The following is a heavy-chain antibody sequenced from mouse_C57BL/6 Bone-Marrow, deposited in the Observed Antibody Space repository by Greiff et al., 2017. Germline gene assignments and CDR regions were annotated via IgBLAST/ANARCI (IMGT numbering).Heavy chain of an antibody. CDR2: ISNLAYSI. Sequence: EVQLVESGGGLVQPGGSLKLSCAASGFTFSDYGMAWVRQAPRKGPEWVAFISNLAYSIYYADTLTGRFTISRENAKNTLYLEMSSLRSEDTAMYYCARRDYGSSPLAMDYWGQGTSVTVSS. V-gene: IGHV5-15*01. J-gene: IGHJ4*01. D-gene: IGHD1-1*01. CDR3: ARRDYGSSPLAMDY. CDR1: GFTFSDYG.